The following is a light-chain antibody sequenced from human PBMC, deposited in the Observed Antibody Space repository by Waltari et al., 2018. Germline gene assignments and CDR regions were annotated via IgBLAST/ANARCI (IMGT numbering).Light chain of an antibody. Sequence: DIVMTQSPDSLAVSLGERVTITCKSSQSLLYNSNAKNYLAWYQQKPGQPPKLLFYWASTRHSGVPDRFSGSGSATDFTLTISSLQAEDVAVYYCQQYYSRRTFGQGTRVEIK. CDR3: QQYYSRRT. CDR2: WAS. CDR1: QSLLYNSNAKNY. V-gene: IGKV4-1*01. J-gene: IGKJ1*01.